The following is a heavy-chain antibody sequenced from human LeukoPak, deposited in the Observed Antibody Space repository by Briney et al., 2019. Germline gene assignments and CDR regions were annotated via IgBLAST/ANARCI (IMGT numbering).Heavy chain of an antibody. J-gene: IGHJ5*02. Sequence: SETLSLTCAVSGGSISSSNWWSWVRQSPGKGLEWIGEIYHDGSTKYNPSLKSRVTISVDKSKNQFSLKVNSVTAADTAVYYCTIRNNWFDPWGQGTLVTVSS. CDR1: GGSISSSNW. CDR2: IYHDGST. CDR3: TIRNNWFDP. V-gene: IGHV4-4*02.